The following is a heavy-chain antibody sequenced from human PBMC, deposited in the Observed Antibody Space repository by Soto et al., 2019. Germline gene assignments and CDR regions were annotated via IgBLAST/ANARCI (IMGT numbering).Heavy chain of an antibody. CDR1: GGSFSPNY. CDR2: IYYAGTT. Sequence: QVQLQESGPGLVKPSETLSLTCTVSGGSFSPNYWSWIRQSPGKGLEWIGYIYYAGTTSYNPSLQSRATISLETSKSHFSLRLTSVTAADTAVYYCARLGAYYQSLDPWGPGTLVTVSS. CDR3: ARLGAYYQSLDP. V-gene: IGHV4-59*08. D-gene: IGHD2-21*01. J-gene: IGHJ5*02.